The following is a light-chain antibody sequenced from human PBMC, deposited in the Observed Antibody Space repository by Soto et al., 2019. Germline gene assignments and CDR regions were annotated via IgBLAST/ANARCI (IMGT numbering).Light chain of an antibody. Sequence: EIVLTQSPATLSLSPGERATLSCRASQSVAYTYLAWFQQKPGQAPRLLIYGASNRATGIPDRFSGSGSGTDFTLTISRLEPEDFAVYYCQQYGTSPRTFGPGTKVDIK. J-gene: IGKJ3*01. CDR2: GAS. CDR3: QQYGTSPRT. V-gene: IGKV3-20*01. CDR1: QSVAYTY.